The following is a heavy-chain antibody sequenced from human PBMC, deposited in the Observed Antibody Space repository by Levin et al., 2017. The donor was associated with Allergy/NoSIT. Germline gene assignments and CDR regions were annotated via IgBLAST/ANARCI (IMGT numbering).Heavy chain of an antibody. J-gene: IGHJ4*02. CDR3: ARDKGWNWNYVFDL. Sequence: GGSLRLSCVASGFDFGIEVMHWVRQAPGKGPEWVAVIWSGGSNKYYADSVKGRFIISRDNSKNTLYLQMNSLRAEDTAAYYCARDKGWNWNYVFDLWGQGTLVTVSS. D-gene: IGHD1-7*01. V-gene: IGHV3-33*01. CDR2: IWSGGSNK. CDR1: GFDFGIEV.